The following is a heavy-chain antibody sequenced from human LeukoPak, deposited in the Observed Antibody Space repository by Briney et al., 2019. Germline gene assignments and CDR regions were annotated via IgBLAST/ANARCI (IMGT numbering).Heavy chain of an antibody. D-gene: IGHD3-22*01. CDR2: IYPGDSDT. Sequence: GESLKISXKGSGYSFTSYWIGWVRQMPGKGLEWMGIIYPGDSDTRYSPSFQGQVTISADKSISTAYLQWSSLKASDTAMYYCARPRRRDYYDSSGAFDYWGQGTLVTVSS. CDR3: ARPRRRDYYDSSGAFDY. V-gene: IGHV5-51*01. J-gene: IGHJ4*02. CDR1: GYSFTSYW.